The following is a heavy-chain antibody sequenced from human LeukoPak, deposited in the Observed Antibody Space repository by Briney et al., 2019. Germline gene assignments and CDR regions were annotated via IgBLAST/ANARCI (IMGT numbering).Heavy chain of an antibody. CDR3: ARRYSSGSFDY. V-gene: IGHV3-23*01. CDR1: GFTFSSYA. J-gene: IGHJ4*02. D-gene: IGHD6-19*01. Sequence: PGGSLRLSCAASGFTFSSYAMSWVRQAPGNGLEWVSAISGSGGSTYYADSVKGRFTISRDNSKNTLYLQMNSLRAEDTVVYYCARRYSSGSFDYWGQGTLVTVSS. CDR2: ISGSGGST.